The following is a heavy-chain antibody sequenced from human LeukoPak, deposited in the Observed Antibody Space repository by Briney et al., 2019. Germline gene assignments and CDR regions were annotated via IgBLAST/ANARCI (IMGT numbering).Heavy chain of an antibody. CDR1: GGSISSYY. J-gene: IGHJ3*02. Sequence: PSETLSLTCTVSGGSISSYYWSWIRQPAGKGLEWIGRIYTSGSTNYNPSLKSRVTMSVDTSKNQFSLKLSSVTAADTAVYYSARDIPYYYDSSGFDAFDIWGQGTMVTVSS. D-gene: IGHD3-22*01. CDR3: ARDIPYYYDSSGFDAFDI. V-gene: IGHV4-4*07. CDR2: IYTSGST.